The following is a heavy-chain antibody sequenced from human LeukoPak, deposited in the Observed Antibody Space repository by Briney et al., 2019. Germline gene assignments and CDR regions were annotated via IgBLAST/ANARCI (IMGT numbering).Heavy chain of an antibody. Sequence: GGSLRLSCAASGFTLSSYWMTRARQAPGKGLEWVANIGQDGSEKYYVDSVKGRFTISRDNAKNSLYLQMNSLRAEDTAVYYCARGWAAIDSWGQGTLVTVSS. CDR3: ARGWAAIDS. CDR2: IGQDGSEK. CDR1: GFTLSSYW. V-gene: IGHV3-7*04. J-gene: IGHJ4*02. D-gene: IGHD5-18*01.